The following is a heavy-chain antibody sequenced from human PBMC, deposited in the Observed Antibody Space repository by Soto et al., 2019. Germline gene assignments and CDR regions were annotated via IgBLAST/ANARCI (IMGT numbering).Heavy chain of an antibody. Sequence: GGSLRLSCAASGFTFSSYAMHWVRQAPGKGLEWVAVISYDGSNKYYADSVKGRFTISRDNSKNTLYLQMNSLRAEDTAVYYCAGPYSSSSGMFGNRYYYYGMDVWGQGTTVTVSS. CDR2: ISYDGSNK. CDR1: GFTFSSYA. D-gene: IGHD6-6*01. J-gene: IGHJ6*02. V-gene: IGHV3-30-3*01. CDR3: AGPYSSSSGMFGNRYYYYGMDV.